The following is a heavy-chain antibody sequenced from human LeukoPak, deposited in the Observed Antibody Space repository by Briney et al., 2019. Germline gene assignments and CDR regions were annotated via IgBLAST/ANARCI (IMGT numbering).Heavy chain of an antibody. CDR1: GFTFSSYG. V-gene: IGHV3-33*01. Sequence: GRSLRLSCAASGFTFSSYGMHWVRQAPGRGLEWVAVIWYDGSNKYYADSVKGRFTISRDNSKNTLYLQMNSLRAEDTAVYYCARDANDYYDYWGQGTLVTVSS. CDR3: ARDANDYYDY. CDR2: IWYDGSNK. J-gene: IGHJ4*02.